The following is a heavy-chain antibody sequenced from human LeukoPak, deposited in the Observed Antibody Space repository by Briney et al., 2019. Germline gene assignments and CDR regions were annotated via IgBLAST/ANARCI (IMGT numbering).Heavy chain of an antibody. J-gene: IGHJ4*02. CDR1: GFTFSSYA. CDR3: AKDRSYYYDSSGTYYFDY. Sequence: GGSLRLSCAASGFTFSSYAMSWVRQAPGKGLEWVSAMSGSGGSTYYADSVKGRFTISRDNSKNTLYLQMNSLRAEDTAVYYCAKDRSYYYDSSGTYYFDYWGQGTLVTVSS. V-gene: IGHV3-23*01. D-gene: IGHD3-22*01. CDR2: MSGSGGST.